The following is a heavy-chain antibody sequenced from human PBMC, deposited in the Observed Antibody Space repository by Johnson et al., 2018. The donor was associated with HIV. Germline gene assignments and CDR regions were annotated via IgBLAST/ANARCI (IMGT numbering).Heavy chain of an antibody. Sequence: VQLVESGGGLVQPGGSLRLSCAASGFTFSSYAMSWVRQAPGKGLEWVSAISGSGGSTYYADSVKDRFTISRDNSKNTLYLQMDSLRTEDTAVYYCARACRDGYTCDVYDIWGRGTMVTVSS. J-gene: IGHJ3*02. CDR1: GFTFSSYA. CDR2: ISGSGGST. D-gene: IGHD5-24*01. CDR3: ARACRDGYTCDVYDI. V-gene: IGHV3-23*04.